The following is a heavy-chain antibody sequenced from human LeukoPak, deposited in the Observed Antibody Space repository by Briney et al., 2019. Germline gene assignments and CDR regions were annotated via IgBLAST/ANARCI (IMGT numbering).Heavy chain of an antibody. CDR2: IYYSGST. CDR1: GGSISSGDYY. D-gene: IGHD3-22*01. V-gene: IGHV4-30-4*08. J-gene: IGHJ4*02. Sequence: RPSETLSLTCTVSGGSISSGDYYWSWIRQPPGKGLEWIGYIYYSGSTYYNPSLKSRVTISVDTSKNQFSLKLCSVTAADTAVYYCARDPLGYDSSGYYHYFDYWGQGTLVTVSS. CDR3: ARDPLGYDSSGYYHYFDY.